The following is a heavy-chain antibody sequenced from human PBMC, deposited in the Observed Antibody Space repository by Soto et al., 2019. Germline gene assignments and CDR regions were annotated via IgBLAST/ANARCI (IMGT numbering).Heavy chain of an antibody. CDR1: GGSISSGGYY. CDR2: IYYSGST. V-gene: IGHV4-31*03. CDR3: AFWLPTPGAFDI. D-gene: IGHD3-9*01. J-gene: IGHJ3*02. Sequence: QVQLQESGPGLVKPSQTLSLTCTVSGGSISSGGYYWSWIRQHPGKGLEWIGYIYYSGSTYYNPSLKNRVTISVDSSKNQFSLKLSSVTAADTAVYYGAFWLPTPGAFDIWGQGTMVTVSS.